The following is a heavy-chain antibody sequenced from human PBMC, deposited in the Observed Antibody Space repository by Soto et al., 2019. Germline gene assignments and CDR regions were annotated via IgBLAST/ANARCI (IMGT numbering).Heavy chain of an antibody. D-gene: IGHD2-15*01. J-gene: IGHJ4*02. CDR2: IYYSGST. CDR3: SRHTPAISISDH. CDR1: GGSLSSSSYY. V-gene: IGHV4-39*01. Sequence: QLQLQESGPGLVKPSETLSLTCTVSGGSLSSSSYYWGWIRQPPGKGLEWIGSIYYSGSTYYNPSLRIRVTISVDTSKNQFSLKLSSVTAADTAVYYCSRHTPAISISDHWGQGTLVTVSS.